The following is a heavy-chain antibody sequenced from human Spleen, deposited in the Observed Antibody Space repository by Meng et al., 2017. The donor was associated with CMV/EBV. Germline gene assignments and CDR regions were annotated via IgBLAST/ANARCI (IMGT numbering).Heavy chain of an antibody. Sequence: SCAASGFIFSDYTMDWFRQAPGKGLEWVSSISSTSSDLYYADSIKGRFTISRDNAEKSLFLQMNSLRADDTAVYYCARERGMGVSDYWGQGTLVTVSS. CDR2: ISSTSSDL. V-gene: IGHV3-21*01. J-gene: IGHJ4*02. CDR1: GFIFSDYT. CDR3: ARERGMGVSDY. D-gene: IGHD1-26*01.